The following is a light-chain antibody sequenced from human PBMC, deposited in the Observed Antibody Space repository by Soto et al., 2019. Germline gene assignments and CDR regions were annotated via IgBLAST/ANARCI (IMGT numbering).Light chain of an antibody. Sequence: DIQMTQSPSSLSASVGDRVTITCRASQSISSYLNWYQQKPGKAPNLLIYTASILQSGVPSRFSGSGSGTDFTLTINGLQPEDFATYYCQQAASFPITFGQGTRLEIK. V-gene: IGKV1-39*01. CDR3: QQAASFPIT. J-gene: IGKJ5*01. CDR2: TAS. CDR1: QSISSY.